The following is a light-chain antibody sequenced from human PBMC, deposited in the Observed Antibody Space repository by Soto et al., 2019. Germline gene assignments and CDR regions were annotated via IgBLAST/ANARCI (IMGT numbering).Light chain of an antibody. CDR1: QDASIY. V-gene: IGKV1-39*02. Sequence: DIQMTQSPSSLSPSVGDRVTMTCRASQDASIYVNWYQQKSGEAPKLLIFAASSLPSVVPSRFSGGGSGTDFTLTISRLEPEDVAVYYCQHGSNWYTFGQGTKLEIK. CDR3: QHGSNWYT. CDR2: AAS. J-gene: IGKJ2*01.